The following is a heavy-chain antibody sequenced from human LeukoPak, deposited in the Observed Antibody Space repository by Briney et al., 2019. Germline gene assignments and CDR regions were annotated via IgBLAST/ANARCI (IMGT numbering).Heavy chain of an antibody. V-gene: IGHV1-2*02. CDR3: ARVAGGGWYYFDF. Sequence: ASVKVSCKAFGYNFTVYYMHWVRQAPGQGLEWMGWINLYSGGTHYAQKFQGRVTMTMDTSINAAYMELSRLGSDDTAVYYCARVAGGGWYYFDFWGQGSLVTVSS. J-gene: IGHJ4*02. CDR2: INLYSGGT. CDR1: GYNFTVYY. D-gene: IGHD2-15*01.